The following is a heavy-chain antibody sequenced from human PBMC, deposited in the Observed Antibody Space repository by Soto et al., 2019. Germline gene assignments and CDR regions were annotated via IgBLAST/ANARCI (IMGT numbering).Heavy chain of an antibody. CDR3: AKERSSGWSLDY. D-gene: IGHD6-19*01. CDR1: RFTFSTYA. J-gene: IGHJ4*02. Sequence: GGSLRLSCAASRFTFSTYAMNWVRQAPGKGLEWVSGISGSGDSTYYADSVKGRFTVSRDNSKNTLYLQMNSLRAEDTAVFYCAKERSSGWSLDYWGQGTLVTVSS. V-gene: IGHV3-23*01. CDR2: ISGSGDST.